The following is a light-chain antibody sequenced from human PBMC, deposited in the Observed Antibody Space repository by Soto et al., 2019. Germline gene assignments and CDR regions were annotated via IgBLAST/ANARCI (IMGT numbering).Light chain of an antibody. CDR2: TTS. CDR1: QSVSKS. CDR3: QQGNNWPIFT. V-gene: IGKV3-11*01. J-gene: IGKJ3*01. Sequence: EIVLTQSPATLSLSPGERATLSCRASQSVSKSLAWYQQKPGQAPRLLIYTTSNRATGIPARFSGSGSRTDFTLTISSLEPEDFAVYYCQQGNNWPIFTFGPGTKVDSK.